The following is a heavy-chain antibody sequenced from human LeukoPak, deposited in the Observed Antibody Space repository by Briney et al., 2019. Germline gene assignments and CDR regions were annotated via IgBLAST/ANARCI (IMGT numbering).Heavy chain of an antibody. V-gene: IGHV3-15*07. D-gene: IGHD3-10*01. CDR3: TARGPDRGSSVAY. J-gene: IGHJ4*02. Sequence: PGGSLRLSCVASGFTFSNAWMNWVRQAPGKGLEWVGRIKGKADGETTDYAAPVKGRFTLSRDDSKNTLFLQMNSLKSDDTAVYYCTARGPDRGSSVAYWGQGTLVTVSS. CDR2: IKGKADGETT. CDR1: GFTFSNAW.